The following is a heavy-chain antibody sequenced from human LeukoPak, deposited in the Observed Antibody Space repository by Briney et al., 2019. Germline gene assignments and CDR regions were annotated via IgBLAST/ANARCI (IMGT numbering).Heavy chain of an antibody. CDR2: IIPIFGTA. CDR1: GGTFSSYA. D-gene: IGHD3-3*01. V-gene: IGHV1-69*05. Sequence: SVKVSCKASGGTFSSYAISWVRQAPGQGLEWMGGIIPIFGTANYAQKFQGRVTITTDESTSTAYMELSSLRSEGTAVYYCAREGYDFWSGYSGDYWGQGTLVTVSS. CDR3: AREGYDFWSGYSGDY. J-gene: IGHJ4*02.